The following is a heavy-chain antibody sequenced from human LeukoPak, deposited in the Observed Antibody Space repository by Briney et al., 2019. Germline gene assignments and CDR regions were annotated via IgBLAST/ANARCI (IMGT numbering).Heavy chain of an antibody. D-gene: IGHD6-19*01. V-gene: IGHV3-23*01. Sequence: PGGSLRLSCAASGFTFSSYTMTWVRQAPGKVLEWVSAISGSGGSTYYADSVKGRFTISRDNSKNTLYLQMNSLRAEDTAVYYCAKEPHSSGWWWRWSDWGQGTLVTVFS. CDR3: AKEPHSSGWWWRWSD. J-gene: IGHJ4*02. CDR1: GFTFSSYT. CDR2: ISGSGGST.